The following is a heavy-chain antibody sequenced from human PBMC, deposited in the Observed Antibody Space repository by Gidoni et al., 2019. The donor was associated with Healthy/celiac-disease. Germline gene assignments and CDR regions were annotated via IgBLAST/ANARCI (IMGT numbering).Heavy chain of an antibody. CDR2: IYSGGST. V-gene: IGHV3-53*01. J-gene: IGHJ4*02. CDR3: ARMDGVGATDFGARSDY. D-gene: IGHD1-26*01. CDR1: GFTVSSNY. Sequence: EVQLVESGGGLIQPGGSLRLSCAASGFTVSSNYMSWVRQAPGKGLEWVSVIYSGGSTYYADSVKGRFTISRDNSKNTLYLQMNSLRAEDTAVYYCARMDGVGATDFGARSDYWGQGTLVTVSS.